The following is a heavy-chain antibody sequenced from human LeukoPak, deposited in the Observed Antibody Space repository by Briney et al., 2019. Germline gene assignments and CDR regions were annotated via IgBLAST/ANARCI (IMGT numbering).Heavy chain of an antibody. V-gene: IGHV3-72*01. J-gene: IGHJ4*02. CDR1: GFTFTDHY. D-gene: IGHD2-2*01. CDR3: ARSTRGSLDY. CDR2: ITNKANGYST. Sequence: AGGSLRLSCAASGFTFTDHYMDWVRQAPGKGLEWVGRITNKANGYSTDYATSVKGRFTILRDESENSVYLQMNSLKTDDTAMYYCARSTRGSLDYWGQGTLVADCS.